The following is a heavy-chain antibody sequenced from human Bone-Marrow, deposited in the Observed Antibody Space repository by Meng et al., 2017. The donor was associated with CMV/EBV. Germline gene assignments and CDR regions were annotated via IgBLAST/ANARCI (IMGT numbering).Heavy chain of an antibody. J-gene: IGHJ6*02. CDR1: GFTFSSYS. D-gene: IGHD3-10*01. V-gene: IGHV3-21*01. CDR2: ISSSSSYI. Sequence: GESLKISCAASGFTFSSYSMNWVRQAPGKGLEWVSSISSSSSYIYYADSVKGRFTISRDNAKNSLYLQMNSLRAEDTAVYYCAREKNYGSGSYIHYGMDVWGQGTTVTVSS. CDR3: AREKNYGSGSYIHYGMDV.